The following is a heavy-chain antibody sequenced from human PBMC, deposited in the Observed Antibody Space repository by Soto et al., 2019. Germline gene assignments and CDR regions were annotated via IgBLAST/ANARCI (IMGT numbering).Heavy chain of an antibody. CDR1: GFTFSSYG. CDR2: ISYDGSNK. CDR3: AKDNYYGSGNQDI. J-gene: IGHJ3*02. V-gene: IGHV3-30*18. Sequence: PGGSLRLSCAASGFTFSSYGMHWVRQAPGKGLEWVAVISYDGSNKYYADSVKGRFTISRDNSKNTLYLQMNSLRAEDTAVYYCAKDNYYGSGNQDIWGQGTTVTVSS. D-gene: IGHD3-10*01.